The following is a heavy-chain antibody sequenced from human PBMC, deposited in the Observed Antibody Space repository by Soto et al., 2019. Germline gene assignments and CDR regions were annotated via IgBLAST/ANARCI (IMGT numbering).Heavy chain of an antibody. CDR2: IKQDGSEK. CDR1: GFTFSSYW. CDR3: ARYKRYYDILTGYYFDY. J-gene: IGHJ4*02. Sequence: GGSLRLSCAASGFTFSSYWMSWVRQAPGKGLEWVANIKQDGSEKYYVDSVKGRFTISRDNAKNSLYLQMNSLRAEDTAVYYCARYKRYYDILTGYYFDYWGQGTLVTVSS. V-gene: IGHV3-7*01. D-gene: IGHD3-9*01.